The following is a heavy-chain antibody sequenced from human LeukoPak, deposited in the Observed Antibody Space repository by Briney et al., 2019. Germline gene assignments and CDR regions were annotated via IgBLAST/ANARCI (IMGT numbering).Heavy chain of an antibody. J-gene: IGHJ4*02. Sequence: PSETLSLTCAVSGGSISSGVYSWSWVRQPPGKGLEWIGYIYYGGNTYYNPSLKSRLTISLDTSNNQFSLKLSSVTAADTAVYYCARVPPMECSGGSCYSYYFDYWGQGTLVTVSS. CDR2: IYYGGNT. V-gene: IGHV4-30-4*07. D-gene: IGHD2-15*01. CDR3: ARVPPMECSGGSCYSYYFDY. CDR1: GGSISSGVYS.